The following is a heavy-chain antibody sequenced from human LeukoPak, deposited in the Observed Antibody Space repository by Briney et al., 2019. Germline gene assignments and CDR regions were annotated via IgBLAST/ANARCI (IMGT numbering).Heavy chain of an antibody. D-gene: IGHD1-14*01. Sequence: GGSLRLSCAASGFTFSSYAMTWVRQAPGEGLEWASAISPSGGDTYYADSVQGRFSISRDDSKNTLYLQMNSLRAEDTAIYYCAKGKYSPVRGISHAAYYFDYWGPGTLVTVSS. J-gene: IGHJ4*02. V-gene: IGHV3-23*01. CDR1: GFTFSSYA. CDR2: ISPSGGDT. CDR3: AKGKYSPVRGISHAAYYFDY.